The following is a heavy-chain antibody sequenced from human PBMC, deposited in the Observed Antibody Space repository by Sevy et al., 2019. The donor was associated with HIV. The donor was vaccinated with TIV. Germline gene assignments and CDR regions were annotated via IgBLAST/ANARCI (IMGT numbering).Heavy chain of an antibody. CDR2: IYYSRST. D-gene: IGHD5-12*01. CDR1: GASISSYY. V-gene: IGHV4-59*01. Sequence: SETLSLTCTVSGASISSYYWSWIRQPPGKGLEWIGYIYYSRSTNYNPSLKSRVTISVDMSKNQFSLKLSSVTAADMAMYYCARGHSGYDYWDYWGQGTLVTVSS. J-gene: IGHJ4*02. CDR3: ARGHSGYDYWDY.